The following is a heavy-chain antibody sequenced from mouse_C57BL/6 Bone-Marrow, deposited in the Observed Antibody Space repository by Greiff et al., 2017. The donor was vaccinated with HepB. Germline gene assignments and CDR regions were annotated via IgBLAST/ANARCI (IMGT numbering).Heavy chain of an antibody. J-gene: IGHJ2*01. V-gene: IGHV1-15*01. CDR1: GYTFTDYE. CDR2: IDPETGGT. CDR3: TRRDYTDY. D-gene: IGHD2-12*01. Sequence: VQLKESGAELVRPGASVTLSCKASGYTFTDYEMHWVKQTPVHGLEWIGAIDPETGGTAYNQKFKGKAILTADKSSSTAYMELRSLTSEDSAVYYCTRRDYTDYWGQGTTLTVSS.